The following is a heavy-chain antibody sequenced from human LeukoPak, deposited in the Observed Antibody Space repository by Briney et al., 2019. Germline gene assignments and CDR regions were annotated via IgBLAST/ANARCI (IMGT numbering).Heavy chain of an antibody. V-gene: IGHV4-59*08. CDR1: GGSISNYY. D-gene: IGHD3-10*01. CDR3: ARFGITVVRGGKYYFDY. CDR2: IHYSGAT. Sequence: SETLSLTCTVSGGSISNYYWSWIRQPPGKGLEWIGHIHYSGATKYNPSLKSRITISVDTSKNQFSLMLSSVTAADTAVYYCARFGITVVRGGKYYFDYWGQGTLVTVSS. J-gene: IGHJ4*02.